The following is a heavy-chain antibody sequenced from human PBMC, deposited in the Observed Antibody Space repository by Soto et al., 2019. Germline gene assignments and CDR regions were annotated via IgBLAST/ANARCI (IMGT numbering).Heavy chain of an antibody. CDR1: GFTFSICA. CDR3: AKALALAVAGTSFDY. V-gene: IGHV3-23*01. CDR2: ISGSGGST. Sequence: GGSLRLSCAASGFTFSICAMSWFRQAPGKGLEWVSAISGSGGSTYYADSVKGRFTISRDNSKNTLYLQMNSLRAEDTAVYYCAKALALAVAGTSFDYWGQGTLVTVSS. J-gene: IGHJ4*02. D-gene: IGHD6-19*01.